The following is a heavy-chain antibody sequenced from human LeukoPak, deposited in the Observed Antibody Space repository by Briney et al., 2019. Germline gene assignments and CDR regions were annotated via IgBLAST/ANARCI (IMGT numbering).Heavy chain of an antibody. D-gene: IGHD3-9*01. CDR1: GGSISSSSYY. V-gene: IGHV4-39*01. CDR3: ARYVRYFDWLALDY. Sequence: PSETLSLTCTVSGGSISSSSYYWGWIRQPPGKGLEWIGSIYYSGSTYYNPSLKSRVTISVDTSKNQFSLKLSSVTAADTAVYYCARYVRYFDWLALDYWGQGTLVTVSS. J-gene: IGHJ4*02. CDR2: IYYSGST.